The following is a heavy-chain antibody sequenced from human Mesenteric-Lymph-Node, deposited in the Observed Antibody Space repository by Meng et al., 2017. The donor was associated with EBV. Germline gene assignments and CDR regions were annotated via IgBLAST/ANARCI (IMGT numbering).Heavy chain of an antibody. CDR1: GYTFTSYH. V-gene: IGHV1-8*01. D-gene: IGHD1-26*01. J-gene: IGHJ4*02. CDR3: AKTRSGSPWDFDN. Sequence: QGKVVQSGAEVKKTGASVKVSCKASGYTFTSYHINWVRQATGRGLEWIGWMNPDSGDTGYGQKFQDRVSMTRNTYISTAYMELSSLSHEDTDIYYCAKTRSGSPWDFDNWGQGTLVTVSS. CDR2: MNPDSGDT.